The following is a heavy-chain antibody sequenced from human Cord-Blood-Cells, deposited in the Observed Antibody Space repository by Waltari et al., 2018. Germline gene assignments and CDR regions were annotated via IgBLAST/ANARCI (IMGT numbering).Heavy chain of an antibody. CDR3: ATFQYSSSWYYFDY. CDR2: INHSGST. D-gene: IGHD6-13*01. Sequence: QVQLQQWGAGLLKPSETLSLTCAVYGGSFSGYYWSWIRQPPGKGLGWIGEINHSGSTNDNPARKSRVTISVDTSKNQFSLKLSSVTAADTAVYYCATFQYSSSWYYFDYWGQGTLVTVSS. J-gene: IGHJ4*02. V-gene: IGHV4-34*01. CDR1: GGSFSGYY.